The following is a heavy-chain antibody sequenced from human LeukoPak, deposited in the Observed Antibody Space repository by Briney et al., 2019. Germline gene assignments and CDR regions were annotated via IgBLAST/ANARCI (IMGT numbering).Heavy chain of an antibody. CDR3: ARDSRDGYNLDY. Sequence: GGSLRLSCAASGFTFSSYSMNWVRQAPGKGLEWVSSISSSSSYIYYADSVEGRFTISRDNAKNSLYLQMNSLRAEDTAVYYCARDSRDGYNLDYWGQGTLVTVSS. V-gene: IGHV3-21*01. D-gene: IGHD5-24*01. CDR2: ISSSSSYI. CDR1: GFTFSSYS. J-gene: IGHJ4*02.